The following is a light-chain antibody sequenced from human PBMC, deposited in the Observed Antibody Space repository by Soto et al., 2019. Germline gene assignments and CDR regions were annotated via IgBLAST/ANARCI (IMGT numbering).Light chain of an antibody. CDR1: QSLSSSY. CDR3: QQYDSYKT. V-gene: IGKV3-20*01. Sequence: EIVLTQSPGTLSLSPGERATLSCRASQSLSSSYLAWYQQKPGQAPRLLIYDASSRATGIPDRFSGSGSGTDFTLTISRLEPEDFAVYYCQQYDSYKTFCQGTKVDIK. J-gene: IGKJ1*01. CDR2: DAS.